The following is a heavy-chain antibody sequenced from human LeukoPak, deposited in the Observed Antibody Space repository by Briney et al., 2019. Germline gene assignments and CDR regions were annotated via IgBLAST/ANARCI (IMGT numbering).Heavy chain of an antibody. J-gene: IGHJ6*02. CDR3: GIAMDV. CDR1: GFLSSSYS. Sequence: GGSLRLSCAASGFLSSSYSMNCDSQAPGKGLEWVANIKQDGSEKYYVDSVKGRFTVSMESAKDSLELQMVSLRAEDMAVYFCGIAMDVWGRGTTVTVSS. D-gene: IGHD2-21*01. V-gene: IGHV3-7*05. CDR2: IKQDGSEK.